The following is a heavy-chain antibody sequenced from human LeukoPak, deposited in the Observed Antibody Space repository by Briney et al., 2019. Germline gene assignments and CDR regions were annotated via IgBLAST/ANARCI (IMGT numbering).Heavy chain of an antibody. CDR2: ISGNNDTR. J-gene: IGHJ4*02. V-gene: IGHV1-18*01. CDR1: GYSFSSFG. CDR3: ARDRLPSSFDY. Sequence: ASVKVSCKASGYSFSSFGISWVRQAPGQGLQWMGWISGNNDTRNLAQNFQGRVTMTTDTSTSTAYMELRSLTSDDTAVYYCARDRLPSSFDYWGQGTLVTVFS.